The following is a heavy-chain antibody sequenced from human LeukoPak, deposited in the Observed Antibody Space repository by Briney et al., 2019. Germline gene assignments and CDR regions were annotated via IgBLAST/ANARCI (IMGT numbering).Heavy chain of an antibody. D-gene: IGHD7-27*01. CDR3: AKDGGLWVSAHWGDS. Sequence: GGSLRLSCAASGFTFSSYTMSWVRQAPGKGLEWVSTITTSDGNTYYADSVKGRFTVSRDNSKNTLYLQMNSLRAEDTAVYYCAKDGGLWVSAHWGDSWGRGTLVTVST. CDR1: GFTFSSYT. J-gene: IGHJ4*02. V-gene: IGHV3-23*01. CDR2: ITTSDGNT.